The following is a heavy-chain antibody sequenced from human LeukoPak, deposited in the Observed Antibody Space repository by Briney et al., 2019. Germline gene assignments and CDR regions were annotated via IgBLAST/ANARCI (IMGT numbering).Heavy chain of an antibody. CDR1: GFTFSDSY. CDR3: ARLFCGGNSCDSYFDY. Sequence: SGGSLRLSCAASGFTFSDSYMSWVRQAPGKGLEWVSAISGSGGSTYYADSVKGRFTISRDNSKNTLYLQMNSLRAEDTAVYYCARLFCGGNSCDSYFDYWGQGTLVTVSS. CDR2: ISGSGGST. J-gene: IGHJ4*02. V-gene: IGHV3-23*01. D-gene: IGHD2-15*01.